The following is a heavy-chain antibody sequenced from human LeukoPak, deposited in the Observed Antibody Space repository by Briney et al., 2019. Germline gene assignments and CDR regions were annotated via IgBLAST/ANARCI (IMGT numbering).Heavy chain of an antibody. V-gene: IGHV3-49*04. Sequence: GGSLRSSCITSGFTFGDHAMSWVRQAPGKGLDWVGFIRSKGYGGTTEYAASVKGRFTISRDDSKSIGYLQMNSLKSEDTAVYYCTRGPTGRWLYYGMDVWGQGTTVIVSS. J-gene: IGHJ6*02. CDR1: GFTFGDHA. D-gene: IGHD5-24*01. CDR3: TRGPTGRWLYYGMDV. CDR2: IRSKGYGGTT.